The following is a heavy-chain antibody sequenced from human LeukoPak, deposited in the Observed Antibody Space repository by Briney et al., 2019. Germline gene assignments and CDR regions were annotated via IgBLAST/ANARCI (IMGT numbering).Heavy chain of an antibody. J-gene: IGHJ4*02. CDR3: ARGTMTTVTYYFDY. D-gene: IGHD4-17*01. V-gene: IGHV4-39*01. CDR2: IYYSGST. CDR1: DGSISSSSYY. Sequence: SSETPSLTCTVSDGSISSSSYYWGWIRQPPGKGLEWIGSIYYSGSTYYNPSLKSRVTISVDTSKNQFSLKLSSVTAADTAVYYCARGTMTTVTYYFDYWGQGTLVTVSS.